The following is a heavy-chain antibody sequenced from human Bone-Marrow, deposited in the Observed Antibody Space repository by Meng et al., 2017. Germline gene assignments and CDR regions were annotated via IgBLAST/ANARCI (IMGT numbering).Heavy chain of an antibody. CDR2: INPKSGDT. Sequence: QGHLVQSGHEVKHPGAPMKVSCKASGYTFPDYWLHRVRRAPGQGLEWMGRINPKSGDTHYAQKFQARVTMTGDTSISTAYMELSGLRSDDTAMYYCARDEDISAAGKLFGDYWGQGTLVTVFS. V-gene: IGHV1-2*06. CDR1: GYTFPDYW. J-gene: IGHJ4*02. CDR3: ARDEDISAAGKLFGDY. D-gene: IGHD6-25*01.